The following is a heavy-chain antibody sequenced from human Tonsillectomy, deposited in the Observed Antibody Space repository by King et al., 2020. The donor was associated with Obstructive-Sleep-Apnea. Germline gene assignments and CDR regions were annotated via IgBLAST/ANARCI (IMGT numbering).Heavy chain of an antibody. D-gene: IGHD3-10*01. CDR1: GGSISSGAYY. Sequence: QLQESGPGLVKPSQTLSLTCTVSGGSISSGAYYWSWIRQHPGKGLEWIGYISYSGSTYYNPSLKSRVTISVDTSKNHFSLKLRSVTAADTAVYYCARYHTMVRDGYNWFAPWGQGTLVTVSS. J-gene: IGHJ5*02. CDR3: ARYHTMVRDGYNWFAP. CDR2: ISYSGST. V-gene: IGHV4-31*03.